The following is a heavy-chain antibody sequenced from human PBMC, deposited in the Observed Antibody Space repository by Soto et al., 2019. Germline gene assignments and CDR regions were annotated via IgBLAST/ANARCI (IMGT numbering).Heavy chain of an antibody. V-gene: IGHV3-21*01. CDR3: ARDALAHDAFDI. CDR2: ISSSSSYI. Sequence: GESLKISCAASGFTFSSYSMNWVRQAPGKGLEWVSSISSSSSYIYYADSVKGRFTISRDNAKNSLYLQMNSLRAEDTAVYYCARDALAHDAFDIWGQGTMVTVSS. CDR1: GFTFSSYS. J-gene: IGHJ3*02.